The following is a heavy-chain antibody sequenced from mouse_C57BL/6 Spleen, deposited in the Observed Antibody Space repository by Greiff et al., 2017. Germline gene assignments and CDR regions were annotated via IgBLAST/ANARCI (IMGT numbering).Heavy chain of an antibody. V-gene: IGHV1-55*01. J-gene: IGHJ1*03. CDR1: GYTFTSYW. CDR2: IYPGSGST. Sequence: VQLQQPGAELVKPGASVKMSCKASGYTFTSYWITWVKQRPGQGLEWIGDIYPGSGSTNYNEKFKSKATLTVDTSSSTAYMQLSSLTSEDSAVYYCARGGLYDGYGWYFDVWGTGTTVTVSS. D-gene: IGHD2-3*01. CDR3: ARGGLYDGYGWYFDV.